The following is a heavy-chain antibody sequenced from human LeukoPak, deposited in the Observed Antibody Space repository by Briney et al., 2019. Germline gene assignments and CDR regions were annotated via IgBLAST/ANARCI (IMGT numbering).Heavy chain of an antibody. CDR2: IKQDGSEI. V-gene: IGHV3-7*01. CDR3: ARALISRCLFDL. CDR1: EFTLSNYW. D-gene: IGHD2-15*01. Sequence: GGSLRLSCAASEFTLSNYWMSWVRQAPGKGLEWMAHIKQDGSEIKYVDSVEGRFTISRDNTKNSLYLQMHGLRAEDTAVYYCARALISRCLFDLWGRGTLVTVSS. J-gene: IGHJ2*01.